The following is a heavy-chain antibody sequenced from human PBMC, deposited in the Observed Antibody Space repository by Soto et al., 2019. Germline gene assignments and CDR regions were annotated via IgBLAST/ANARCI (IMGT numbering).Heavy chain of an antibody. CDR3: ARAGLVAATPGDYYYYMDV. CDR2: INWNGGST. Sequence: EVQLVESGGGVVRPGGSLRLSCAASGFTFDDYGMSWVRQAPGKGLEWVSGINWNGGSTGYADSVKGRFTISRDNAKNSLYLQMNSLRAEYTALYHCARAGLVAATPGDYYYYMDVWGKGTTVTVSS. V-gene: IGHV3-20*01. CDR1: GFTFDDYG. J-gene: IGHJ6*03. D-gene: IGHD2-15*01.